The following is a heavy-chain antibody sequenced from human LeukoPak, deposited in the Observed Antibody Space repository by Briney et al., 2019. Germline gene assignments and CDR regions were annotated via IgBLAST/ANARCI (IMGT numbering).Heavy chain of an antibody. CDR3: ARLSSAYSGAFDY. J-gene: IGHJ4*02. CDR1: GYTFTTHW. D-gene: IGHD3-22*01. Sequence: GESLKISCQGSGYTFTTHWIAWVRQLPGKGLEWMGIINPGDSDTRYSPSFQGQVTISVDWSITTADLQWSSLKASDTAMYYCARLSSAYSGAFDYWGQGTLVTVSS. V-gene: IGHV5-51*01. CDR2: INPGDSDT.